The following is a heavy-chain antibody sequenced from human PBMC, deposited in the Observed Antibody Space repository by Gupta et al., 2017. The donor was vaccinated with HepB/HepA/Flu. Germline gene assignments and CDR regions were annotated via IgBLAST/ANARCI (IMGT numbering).Heavy chain of an antibody. CDR1: GFTVSSNY. Sequence: EVQLLESGGGLIQPGGSLRLSCAASGFTVSSNYMSWVRQAPGKGLEWVSVIYSGGSTYYADSVKGRFTISRDNSKNTLYLQMNSLRAEDTAVYYCARDSSGYYLYDYWGQGTLVTVSS. CDR2: IYSGGST. D-gene: IGHD3-22*01. CDR3: ARDSSGYYLYDY. V-gene: IGHV3-53*01. J-gene: IGHJ4*02.